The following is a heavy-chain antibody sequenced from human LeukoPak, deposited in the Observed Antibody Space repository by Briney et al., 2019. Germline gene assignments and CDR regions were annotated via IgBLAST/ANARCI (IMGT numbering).Heavy chain of an antibody. J-gene: IGHJ4*02. V-gene: IGHV4-59*01. D-gene: IGHD3-22*01. Sequence: PSETLSLTCTVSGGSISSYYWSWIRQPPGKGLEWIGYIYYSGSTNYNPSLKSRVTISVDTSKNQFSLKLSSATAADTAVYYCARVHSSGYYDYFDYWGQGTLVTVSS. CDR1: GGSISSYY. CDR3: ARVHSSGYYDYFDY. CDR2: IYYSGST.